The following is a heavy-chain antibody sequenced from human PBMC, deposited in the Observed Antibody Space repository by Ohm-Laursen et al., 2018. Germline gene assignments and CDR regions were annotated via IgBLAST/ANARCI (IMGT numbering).Heavy chain of an antibody. V-gene: IGHV3-11*01. CDR3: ANPRLPY. D-gene: IGHD6-25*01. CDR1: GFTFSDYY. CDR2: ISTSGGTI. Sequence: GSLRLSCTASGFTFSDYYLSWIRQAPGKGLEWVSDISTSGGTINYADSVKGRFTISRDNSKSTLYLQMNSLRVEDTAVYYCANPRLPYWGQGTLVTVSS. J-gene: IGHJ4*02.